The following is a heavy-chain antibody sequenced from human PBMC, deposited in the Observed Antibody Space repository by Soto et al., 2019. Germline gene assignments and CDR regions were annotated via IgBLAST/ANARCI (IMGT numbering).Heavy chain of an antibody. J-gene: IGHJ3*02. CDR3: ARVEGGPPDAFDI. CDR2: IYYSGST. Sequence: SETLSLTCTVSGGSVSSGSYYWSWIRQPPGKGLEWIGYIYYSGSTNYNPSLKSRVTISVDTSKNQFSLKLSSVTAADTAVYYCARVEGGPPDAFDIWGQGTMVAVSS. V-gene: IGHV4-61*01. CDR1: GGSVSSGSYY. D-gene: IGHD2-15*01.